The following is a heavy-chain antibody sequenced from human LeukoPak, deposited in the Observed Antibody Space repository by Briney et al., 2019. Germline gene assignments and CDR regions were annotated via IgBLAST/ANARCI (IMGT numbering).Heavy chain of an antibody. CDR1: GVSFRCYY. J-gene: IGHJ4*02. Sequence: AETLSLTCAVYGVSFRCYYWSWLRQPPGKGLVWVWEINHSGSTNYNTSLQSRVTISVDTSKNHFSLKLSSVTAADTAVYYCARGGEYDRDLDYWGQGTLVTVSS. V-gene: IGHV4-34*01. D-gene: IGHD3-22*01. CDR2: INHSGST. CDR3: ARGGEYDRDLDY.